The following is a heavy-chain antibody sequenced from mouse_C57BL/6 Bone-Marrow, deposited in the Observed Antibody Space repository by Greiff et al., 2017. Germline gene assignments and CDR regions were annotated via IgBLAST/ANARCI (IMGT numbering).Heavy chain of an antibody. V-gene: IGHV1-77*01. CDR1: GYTFINYD. D-gene: IGHD1-1*01. J-gene: IGHJ1*01. CDR3: AESPAYGSSWYVDV. Sequence: VQLQESGAELVKPGASVKLSCKASGYTFINYDINWVRQRPEQGLVWIGWIFPGDSSTNYNEKFKGKATLTTDKSSSPAYMQLSRLTSKDSAVYFGAESPAYGSSWYVDVWGAGTTVTVSA. CDR2: IFPGDSST.